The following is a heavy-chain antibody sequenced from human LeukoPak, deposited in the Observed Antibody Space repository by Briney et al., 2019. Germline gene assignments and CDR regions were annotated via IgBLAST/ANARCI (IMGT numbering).Heavy chain of an antibody. Sequence: GASVKVSRKASGYTFTDYYMHWVRQAPGQGLEWMGWINPNSGGTYYGQNFQDRVTMTRDTSISTAYMELSGLRFDDTAVYYCARDHGQTGYDFWGQGTLVTVSS. CDR2: INPNSGGT. CDR1: GYTFTDYY. J-gene: IGHJ4*02. D-gene: IGHD1-1*01. CDR3: ARDHGQTGYDF. V-gene: IGHV1-2*02.